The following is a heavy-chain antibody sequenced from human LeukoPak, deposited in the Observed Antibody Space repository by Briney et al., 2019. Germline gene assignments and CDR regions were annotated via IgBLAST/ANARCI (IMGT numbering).Heavy chain of an antibody. J-gene: IGHJ4*02. CDR3: VRGGRYYGSGSYYNVGYLFDY. Sequence: SETLSLTCAVSGVSISSSNWWSWVRQPPGKGLEWIGRIFHSGTTDYKTSLKGRVTISVDTSKNQFSLKLSSVTAVDTAVYYCVRGGRYYGSGSYYNVGYLFDYWGQGTLVTVSS. CDR2: IFHSGTT. V-gene: IGHV4-4*02. D-gene: IGHD3-10*01. CDR1: GVSISSSNW.